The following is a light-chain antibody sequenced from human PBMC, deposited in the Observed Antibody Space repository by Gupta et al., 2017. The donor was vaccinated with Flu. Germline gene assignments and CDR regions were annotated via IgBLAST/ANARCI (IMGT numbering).Light chain of an antibody. CDR2: KDN. Sequence: SSELTQPPSVSVSPGQPAKITCSGDALAKQYAFWYQKKPGQATVMVIFKDNERPSGITERFAGSTSGTTVTLSISGVQAEDEADYYCQSADSSGNRVFGGGTTVTVL. J-gene: IGLJ3*02. CDR1: ALAKQY. V-gene: IGLV3-25*03. CDR3: QSADSSGNRV.